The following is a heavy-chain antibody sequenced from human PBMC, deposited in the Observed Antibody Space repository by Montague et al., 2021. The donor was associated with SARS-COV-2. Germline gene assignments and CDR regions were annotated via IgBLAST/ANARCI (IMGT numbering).Heavy chain of an antibody. CDR3: LRRPHYDGLNGDSDF. J-gene: IGHJ4*02. Sequence: SETLSLTCTVSGVSVTDYYWSWIRQPPGKGLEWFGDVFYNNGTSFNPSLKSRVAISVDTSKNHFSLRLTSVTAADTAFYYYLRRPHYDGLNGDSDFWDQGTLVTVSS. CDR1: GVSVTDYY. D-gene: IGHD3-9*01. CDR2: VFYNNGT. V-gene: IGHV4-59*08.